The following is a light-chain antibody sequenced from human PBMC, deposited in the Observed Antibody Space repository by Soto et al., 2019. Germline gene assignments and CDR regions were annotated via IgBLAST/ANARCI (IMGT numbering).Light chain of an antibody. V-gene: IGKV3-20*01. CDR3: QQYGSAPLFA. J-gene: IGKJ3*01. CDR1: QSVSSSY. Sequence: EIALTQSPGTLSLSPGERATLSCRASQSVSSSYLAWYQQKAGQAPRLLIYGASSSATGIPDRFSGSGSGTDFTLTISRREPEDFAVYYCQQYGSAPLFAFGPGTKVDI. CDR2: GAS.